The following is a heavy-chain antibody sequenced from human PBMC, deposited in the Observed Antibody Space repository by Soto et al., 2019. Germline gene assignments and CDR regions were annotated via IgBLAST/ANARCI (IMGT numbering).Heavy chain of an antibody. CDR3: ASSGYEYYYDSSGYFQMAEYFDY. CDR1: GFTFSSYG. CDR2: IWYDGSNK. J-gene: IGHJ4*02. D-gene: IGHD3-22*01. Sequence: GGSLRLSCAASGFTFSSYGMHWVRQAPGKGLEWVAVIWYDGSNKYYADSVKGRFTISRDNSKNTLYLQMNSLRAEDTAVYYCASSGYEYYYDSSGYFQMAEYFDYWGQGTLVTVSS. V-gene: IGHV3-33*01.